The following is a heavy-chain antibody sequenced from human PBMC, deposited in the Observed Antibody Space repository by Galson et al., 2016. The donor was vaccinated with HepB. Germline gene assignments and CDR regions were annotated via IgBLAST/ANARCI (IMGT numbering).Heavy chain of an antibody. V-gene: IGHV2-5*02. Sequence: PALVKPTQTLTLTCIFSGFSPSTTGVGVGWMRQPPGKTLEWLAHIYWDGDERYSPSLKSRLTVTKDTSKNRVVLTMTNMDPVDTATYYCVHIVHSGSYYYCAYWGQGTLVTVSS. CDR2: IYWDGDE. D-gene: IGHD1-26*01. J-gene: IGHJ4*02. CDR1: GFSPSTTGVG. CDR3: VHIVHSGSYYYCAY.